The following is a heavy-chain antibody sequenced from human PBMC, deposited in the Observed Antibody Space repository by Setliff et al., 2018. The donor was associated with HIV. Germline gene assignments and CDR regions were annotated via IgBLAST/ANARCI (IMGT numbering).Heavy chain of an antibody. CDR3: ANLWELGA. Sequence: GGSLRLSCAASGFTFSNYWMDWVRQAPGKGLEWVATLKQDGSEIYYMDSVKGRFTISRDNARTSLFLEMRSLRDEDTAVYLCANLWELGAWGQGTLVTVSS. J-gene: IGHJ5*02. V-gene: IGHV3-7*03. D-gene: IGHD3-16*01. CDR2: LKQDGSEI. CDR1: GFTFSNYW.